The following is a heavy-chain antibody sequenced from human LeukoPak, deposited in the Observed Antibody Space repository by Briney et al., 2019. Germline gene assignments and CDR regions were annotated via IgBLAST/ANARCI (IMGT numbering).Heavy chain of an antibody. CDR3: AKGARGYSYGPDAFDI. CDR1: GFTFSSYG. D-gene: IGHD5-18*01. J-gene: IGHJ3*02. V-gene: IGHV3-23*01. CDR2: ISGSGGST. Sequence: GGSLRLSCAASGFTFSSYGMSWVRQAPGKGLEWVSAISGSGGSTYYADSVKGRFTISRDNSKNTLYLQMNSLRAEDTAVYYCAKGARGYSYGPDAFDIWGQGTMVTVSS.